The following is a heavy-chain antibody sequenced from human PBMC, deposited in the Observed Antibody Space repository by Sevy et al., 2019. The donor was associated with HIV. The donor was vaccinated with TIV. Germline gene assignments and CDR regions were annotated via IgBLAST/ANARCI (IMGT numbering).Heavy chain of an antibody. D-gene: IGHD3-10*01. V-gene: IGHV4-39*01. CDR1: GGSISSSSYY. J-gene: IGHJ4*02. CDR2: IYYSGST. Sequence: SETLSLTCTVSGGSISSSSYYWGWIRQPPGKGLEWIGSIYYSGSTYYNPSLKSRVTISVDTSKNQFSLKLTAVTAADTAVYYCARRITMVRGVIDYWGQGTLVTVSS. CDR3: ARRITMVRGVIDY.